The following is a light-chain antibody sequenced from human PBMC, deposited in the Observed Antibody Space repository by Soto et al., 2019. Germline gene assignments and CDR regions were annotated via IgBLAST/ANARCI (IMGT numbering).Light chain of an antibody. J-gene: IGLJ3*02. CDR2: KDT. CDR3: QSADSSGTYWV. CDR1: ALPKRY. Sequence: SSELTQPPSVSVSSGQTARITCSGDALPKRYAYWYRQKPGQAPVLVIYKDTERPSGIPERFSGSSSGTTVTLTISGVQAEDEADYYCQSADSSGTYWVFGGGTQLTVL. V-gene: IGLV3-25*02.